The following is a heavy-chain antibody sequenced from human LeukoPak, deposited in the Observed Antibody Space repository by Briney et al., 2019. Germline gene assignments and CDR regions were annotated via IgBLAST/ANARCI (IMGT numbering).Heavy chain of an antibody. CDR1: GGSISSYY. D-gene: IGHD2-2*01. V-gene: IGHV4-4*07. CDR3: ARDVGTYSCSSTSCYDYYYYYGMDV. Sequence: PSETLSLTCTVSGGSISSYYWSWIRQPAGKGLEWFGRIYTSGSTNYNPSLKSRVTMSVDTSKNQFSLKLSSVTAADTAVYYCARDVGTYSCSSTSCYDYYYYYGMDVWGQGTTVTVSS. J-gene: IGHJ6*02. CDR2: IYTSGST.